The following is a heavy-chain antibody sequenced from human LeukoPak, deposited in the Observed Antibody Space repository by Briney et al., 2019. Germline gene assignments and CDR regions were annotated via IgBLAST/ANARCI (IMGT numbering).Heavy chain of an antibody. CDR1: VYSFTTFG. CDR2: ISGKNGDT. J-gene: IGHJ4*02. V-gene: IGHV1-18*01. Sequence: ASVKVSCKTSVYSFTTFGMTWVRQAPGQGLEWMGWISGKNGDTKSTQKLQGRVTMTTDTSTSTAYMELKSLTSDDTAVYYCARAGATVTRHFDYWGQGTLVTVSS. CDR3: ARAGATVTRHFDY. D-gene: IGHD4-17*01.